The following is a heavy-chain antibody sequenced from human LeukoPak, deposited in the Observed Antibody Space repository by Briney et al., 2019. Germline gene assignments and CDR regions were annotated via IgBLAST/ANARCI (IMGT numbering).Heavy chain of an antibody. CDR2: IYYSGST. CDR1: GGSITSYY. J-gene: IGHJ4*02. D-gene: IGHD3-9*01. CDR3: ARMQRYFDWIKLDY. V-gene: IGHV4-59*01. Sequence: PETLSLTCTVSGGSITSYYWSWVRQPPGKGLEWIGHIYYSGSTNYYPSLKRRVTISVDTSKSQFSLNLSSVTAADTAIYYCARMQRYFDWIKLDYWGQGALVTVSS.